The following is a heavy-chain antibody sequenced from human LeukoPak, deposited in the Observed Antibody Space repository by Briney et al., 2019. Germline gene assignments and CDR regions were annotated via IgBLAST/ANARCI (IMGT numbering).Heavy chain of an antibody. V-gene: IGHV3-15*01. CDR1: GFTFSNAW. D-gene: IGHD5-18*01. CDR3: TQYTYGFFQY. Sequence: KAGGSLRLSCAASGFTFSNAWMSWVRQAPGKGLEWVGRIKSKTDGGTTDYVAPVKGRFTISRDDSKNTLYLQMNSLKTEDTAVYYCTQYTYGFFQYWGQGTLVTVSS. CDR2: IKSKTDGGTT. J-gene: IGHJ4*02.